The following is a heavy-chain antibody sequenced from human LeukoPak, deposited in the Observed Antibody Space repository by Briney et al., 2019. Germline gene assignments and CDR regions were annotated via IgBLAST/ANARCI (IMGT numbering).Heavy chain of an antibody. Sequence: GGSLRLSCAASGFTFSNYYMSWIRQAPGKGLEWVSSISSSDSSIYYADSVKGRFTISRDNAKNSLFLQMNSLRAEDTAVYYRARDRAYAHDYWGQGTRVTVSS. CDR3: ARDRAYAHDY. V-gene: IGHV3-11*04. CDR1: GFTFSNYY. J-gene: IGHJ4*02. D-gene: IGHD2-2*01. CDR2: ISSSDSSI.